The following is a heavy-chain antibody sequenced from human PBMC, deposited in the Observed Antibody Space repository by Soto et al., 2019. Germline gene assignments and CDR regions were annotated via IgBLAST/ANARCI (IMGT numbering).Heavy chain of an antibody. D-gene: IGHD3-3*01. J-gene: IGHJ4*02. Sequence: NPSETLSLTCTVSGGSISSYYWSWIRQPPGKGLEWIGYIYYSGSTYYNPSLKSRVTISVDTSKNQFSLKLSSVTAADTAVYYCARGAIFGVVKVPLGYWGQGTLVTVSS. CDR1: GGSISSYY. CDR2: IYYSGST. V-gene: IGHV4-59*12. CDR3: ARGAIFGVVKVPLGY.